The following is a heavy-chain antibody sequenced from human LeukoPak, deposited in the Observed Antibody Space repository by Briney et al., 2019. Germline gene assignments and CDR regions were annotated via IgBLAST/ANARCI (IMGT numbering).Heavy chain of an antibody. CDR1: GFTFSSYA. V-gene: IGHV3-23*01. D-gene: IGHD1-1*01. J-gene: IGHJ3*02. Sequence: GGSLRLSCAASGFTFSSYAMSWVRQAPGKGLEWVSAISGSGGSTYYADSGKGRFTISRDNSKNTLYLQMNSLRAEVTAVYYCARDPAPATGAFDIWGQGTMVIIS. CDR3: ARDPAPATGAFDI. CDR2: ISGSGGST.